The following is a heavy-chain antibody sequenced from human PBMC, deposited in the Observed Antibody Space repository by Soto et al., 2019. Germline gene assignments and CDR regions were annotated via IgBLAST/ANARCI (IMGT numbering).Heavy chain of an antibody. J-gene: IGHJ4*02. CDR2: IGGTSPTT. V-gene: IGHV3-23*01. CDR3: AKDRPDGAIQLWSYFDY. CDR1: GFTFSTYD. Sequence: GGSLRLSCXASGFTFSTYDMNWVRQAPGKGLEWISFIGGTSPTTSYADSVKGRFTISRDNSKNTLYLQMNSLRAEDTAVYYCAKDRPDGAIQLWSYFDYWGQGTLVTVS. D-gene: IGHD5-18*01.